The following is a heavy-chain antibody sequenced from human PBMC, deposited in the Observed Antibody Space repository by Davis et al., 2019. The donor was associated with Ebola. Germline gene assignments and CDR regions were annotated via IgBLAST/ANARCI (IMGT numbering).Heavy chain of an antibody. CDR2: IGGRDGIT. CDR3: AKDGGVTWIRVVPYFYEC. J-gene: IGHJ4*02. Sequence: GESLKISCAASGFTFSSYGMSWVRQAPGKGLEWVSTIGGRDGITYYADSVKGRFTISRDNSKNTLFLQMNSLRAEDTAVYYCAKDGGVTWIRVVPYFYECWGQGSLVTVSA. D-gene: IGHD2-8*02. V-gene: IGHV3-23*01. CDR1: GFTFSSYG.